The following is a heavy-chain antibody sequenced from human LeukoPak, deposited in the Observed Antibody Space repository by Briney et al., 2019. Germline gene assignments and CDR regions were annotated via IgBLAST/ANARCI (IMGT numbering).Heavy chain of an antibody. J-gene: IGHJ5*02. V-gene: IGHV4-59*01. Sequence: PSETLSLTCTVSGGSISSYYWSWIRQPPGRGLEWIGYIYYSGGTNYNPSLKSRVTISVDTSKNQFSLKLSSVTAADTAVYYCARVSYGSGSPNWFDPWGQGTLVTVSS. CDR1: GGSISSYY. CDR2: IYYSGGT. CDR3: ARVSYGSGSPNWFDP. D-gene: IGHD3-10*01.